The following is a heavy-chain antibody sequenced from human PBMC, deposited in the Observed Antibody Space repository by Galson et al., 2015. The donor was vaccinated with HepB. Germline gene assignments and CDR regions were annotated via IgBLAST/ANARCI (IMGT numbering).Heavy chain of an antibody. Sequence: SLRLSCAASGFTFSSYGMHWVRQAPGKGLEWVAVIWYDGSNKYYADSVKGRFTISRDNSKNTLYLQINSLRAEDTAVYYCARERFIAAAGLFDYWGQGTLVTVSS. J-gene: IGHJ4*02. CDR1: GFTFSSYG. D-gene: IGHD6-13*01. CDR3: ARERFIAAAGLFDY. V-gene: IGHV3-33*01. CDR2: IWYDGSNK.